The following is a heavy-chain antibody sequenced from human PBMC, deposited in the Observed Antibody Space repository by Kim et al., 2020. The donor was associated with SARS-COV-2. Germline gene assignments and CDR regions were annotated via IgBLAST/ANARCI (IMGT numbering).Heavy chain of an antibody. Sequence: YAQKFQGRVTMTRDTSISTAYMELSRLRSDDTAVYYCARTGPVQYQLLYHWGQGTLVTVSS. V-gene: IGHV1-2*02. D-gene: IGHD2-2*02. CDR3: ARTGPVQYQLLYH. J-gene: IGHJ4*02.